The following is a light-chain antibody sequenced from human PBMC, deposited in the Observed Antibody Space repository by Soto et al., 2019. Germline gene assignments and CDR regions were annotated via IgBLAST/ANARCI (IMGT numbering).Light chain of an antibody. CDR2: DAS. Sequence: DVQMTQSPSSLSASAGDTITITCQATQDISNYLNWYQQKPGEAPKLLIYDASKLETGVPSRFSGSGSGTDFTFTISSLQPEDFATYFCHSRAFGQGTRLEIK. CDR3: HSRA. J-gene: IGKJ5*01. CDR1: QDISNY. V-gene: IGKV1-33*01.